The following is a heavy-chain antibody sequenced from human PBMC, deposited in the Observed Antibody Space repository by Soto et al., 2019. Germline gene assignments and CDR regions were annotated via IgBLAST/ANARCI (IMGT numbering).Heavy chain of an antibody. CDR3: ARLVAAGITYCFDS. CDR2: IYWDDDK. Sequence: QITLKESGPTLVKPTQTLTLTCTFSGFSLSSSGVGVGWIRQPPGKALEWLTVIYWDDDKRYSPSLKSRLTITKDTSKNQVVLTLTNMDPVYTATDYCARLVAAGITYCFDSWGQGTLLTVSS. V-gene: IGHV2-5*02. J-gene: IGHJ5*01. CDR1: GFSLSSSGVG. D-gene: IGHD2-21*01.